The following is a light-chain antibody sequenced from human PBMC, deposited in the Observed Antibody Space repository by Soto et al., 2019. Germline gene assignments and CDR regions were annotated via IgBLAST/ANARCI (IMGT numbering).Light chain of an antibody. CDR2: GAS. V-gene: IGKV3-20*01. CDR1: QSVSSSY. Sequence: EIVLTQSPGTLSLSPGERATLSCRASQSVSSSYLAWYQQKPGQAPRLLIYGASSRATGIPDRFSGSGSETDFTLTISRLETDDFAVYYCQQYGSSPLFTFGPGTKVDIK. CDR3: QQYGSSPLFT. J-gene: IGKJ3*01.